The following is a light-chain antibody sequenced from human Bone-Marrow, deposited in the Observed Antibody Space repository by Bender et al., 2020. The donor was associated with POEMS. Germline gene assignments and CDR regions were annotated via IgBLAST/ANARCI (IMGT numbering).Light chain of an antibody. V-gene: IGLV2-11*01. CDR3: CSYAGSFNYV. CDR2: DVS. CDR1: TSDVGGYVY. J-gene: IGLJ1*01. Sequence: QSALTQPRSVSGSPGQSVTISCTGTTSDVGGYVYVSWYQQHPGKAPKVILYDVSKRPSGVPDRFSGSKSGNTASLTISGLQAEDEADYYCCSYAGSFNYVFGAGTRVTVL.